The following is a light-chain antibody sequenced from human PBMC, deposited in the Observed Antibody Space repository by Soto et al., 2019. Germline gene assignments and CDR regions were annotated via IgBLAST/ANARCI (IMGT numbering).Light chain of an antibody. J-gene: IGLJ1*01. CDR1: SSDVGGYNY. V-gene: IGLV2-8*01. CDR3: SLHAGSKRV. CDR2: EVS. Sequence: QSVLTQPPSASGSPGQSVTISYTGTSSDVGGYNYVSWYQQHPGKAPKLMICEVSKRPSGVPDRFSGSKSGNTASLTVSGLQAEDEADYYCSLHAGSKRVFGTGTKVTVL.